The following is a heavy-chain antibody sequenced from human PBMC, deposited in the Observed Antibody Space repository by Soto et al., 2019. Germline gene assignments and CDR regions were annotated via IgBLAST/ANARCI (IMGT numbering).Heavy chain of an antibody. CDR3: AREYVAGTSLWFDP. J-gene: IGHJ5*02. CDR2: IWYDGSNK. V-gene: IGHV3-33*01. D-gene: IGHD6-19*01. Sequence: GGSLRLSCAASGFTFSSYGMHWVRQAPGKGLEWVAVIWYDGSNKYYADSVKGRFTISRDNSKNTLYLQMNSLRAEDTAVYYCAREYVAGTSLWFDPWGQGTLVTVSS. CDR1: GFTFSSYG.